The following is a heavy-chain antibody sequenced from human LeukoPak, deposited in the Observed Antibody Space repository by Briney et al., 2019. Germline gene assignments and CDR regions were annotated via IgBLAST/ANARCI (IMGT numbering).Heavy chain of an antibody. CDR1: GFTFSSYS. CDR3: ARVPSYYYDSSGYFFDY. Sequence: PGGSLRLSCAASGFTFSSYSMNWVRQAPGKGLEWVSSISSSSSYIYYADSVKGRFTISRDNAKNSLYLQMNSLRAEDTAVYYCARVPSYYYDSSGYFFDYWGQGTLVTVSS. D-gene: IGHD3-22*01. V-gene: IGHV3-21*01. CDR2: ISSSSSYI. J-gene: IGHJ4*02.